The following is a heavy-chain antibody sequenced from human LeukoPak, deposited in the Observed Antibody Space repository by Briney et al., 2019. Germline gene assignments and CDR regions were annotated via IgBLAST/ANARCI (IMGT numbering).Heavy chain of an antibody. CDR3: ARGSSGYSSSWYRKKDNWFDP. CDR2: INHSGST. CDR1: GGSFSGYY. Sequence: SETLSLTCAVYGGSFSGYYWSWIRQPPGKGLEWIGEINHSGSTNYNPSLKSRVTISVDTSKNQFSLKLSSVTAADTAVYYCARGSSGYSSSWYRKKDNWFDPWGQGTLVTVSS. D-gene: IGHD6-13*01. J-gene: IGHJ5*02. V-gene: IGHV4-34*01.